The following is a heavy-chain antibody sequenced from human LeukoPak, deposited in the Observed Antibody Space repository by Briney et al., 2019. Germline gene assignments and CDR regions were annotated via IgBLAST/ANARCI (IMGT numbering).Heavy chain of an antibody. J-gene: IGHJ3*02. Sequence: PGGSLRLSCAASGFTFSSYGMHWVRQAPGKGLEWVAVIWYDGSNKYYADSVKGRFTISRDNSKNTLYLQMNSLRAEDTAVYYCAKNVYYDLSDAFDIWGQGTMVTVSS. D-gene: IGHD3-22*01. V-gene: IGHV3-30*02. CDR3: AKNVYYDLSDAFDI. CDR2: IWYDGSNK. CDR1: GFTFSSYG.